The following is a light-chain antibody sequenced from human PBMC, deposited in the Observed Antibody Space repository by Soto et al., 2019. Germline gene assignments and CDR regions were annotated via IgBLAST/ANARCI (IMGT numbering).Light chain of an antibody. CDR3: QQRKYWPPLT. CDR1: HHVGIY. J-gene: IGKJ5*01. CDR2: DAS. Sequence: EAVLTQSPATLSLSPGDTATLSCRASHHVGIYVAWYQQKPGQAPRLLIYDASNRATGIPARFSGSGSGTDFTLTISSLEPEDFAVYYCQQRKYWPPLTFGQGTRLE. V-gene: IGKV3-11*01.